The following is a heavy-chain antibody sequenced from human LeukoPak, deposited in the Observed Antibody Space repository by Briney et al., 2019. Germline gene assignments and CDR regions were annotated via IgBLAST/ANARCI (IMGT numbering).Heavy chain of an antibody. Sequence: GGSLILSCAGSGFSLSSNTMSWVRQAPGRGLEWVSAISNNGGRTDYADSVKGRFTISRDNSKSTLYLHMDSLRAEDTAVYYCARDEDTSALSEYWGQGTLVTVSS. CDR1: GFSLSSNT. V-gene: IGHV3-23*01. J-gene: IGHJ4*02. CDR2: ISNNGGRT. D-gene: IGHD2/OR15-2a*01. CDR3: ARDEDTSALSEY.